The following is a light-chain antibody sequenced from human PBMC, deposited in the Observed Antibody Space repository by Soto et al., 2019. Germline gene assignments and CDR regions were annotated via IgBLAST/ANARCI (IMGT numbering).Light chain of an antibody. CDR2: DVA. CDR1: SSDVGGYNY. CDR3: TSYTTSSTYV. Sequence: QSALTQPASVSGSPGQSIAISCTGTSSDVGGYNYVSWYQQHPGKAPKLMLYDVAIRPSGVSDRFSGSKSGNTASLTISGLPAEDEADYYCTSYTTSSTYVFGTGTKLTVL. V-gene: IGLV2-14*01. J-gene: IGLJ1*01.